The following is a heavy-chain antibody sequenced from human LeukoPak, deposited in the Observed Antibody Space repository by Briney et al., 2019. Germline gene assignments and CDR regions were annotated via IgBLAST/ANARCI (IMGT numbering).Heavy chain of an antibody. Sequence: PGGSLRLSCAASGFTFSSYWMHWVRQAPGKGLVWVSRINSDGSRINYADSVKGRFTISRDNAKNTLYLQMNSLRAEDTAVYYCATPSPGGYYDLIGYFQHWGQGTLVTVSS. D-gene: IGHD3-3*01. V-gene: IGHV3-74*01. CDR2: INSDGSRI. CDR1: GFTFSSYW. J-gene: IGHJ1*01. CDR3: ATPSPGGYYDLIGYFQH.